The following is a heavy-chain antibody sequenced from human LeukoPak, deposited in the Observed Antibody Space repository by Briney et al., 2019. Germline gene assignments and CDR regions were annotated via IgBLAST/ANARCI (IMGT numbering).Heavy chain of an antibody. CDR1: GYTFTSYG. Sequence: ASVKVSCKASGYTFTSYGISWVRQSPGQGLEWMGWISAYNGNANYAQKLQGRVTMTTDTSTSTAYMELRSLRSDDTAVYYCARVSGIGVVNDFDYWGQGTLVTVSS. CDR2: ISAYNGNA. J-gene: IGHJ4*02. D-gene: IGHD3-3*01. V-gene: IGHV1-18*01. CDR3: ARVSGIGVVNDFDY.